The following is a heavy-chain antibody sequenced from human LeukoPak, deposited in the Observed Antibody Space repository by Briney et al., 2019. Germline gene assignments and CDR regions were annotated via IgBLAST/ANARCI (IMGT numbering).Heavy chain of an antibody. Sequence: ASVKVSCKASGYTFTGYYMHWVRQAPGQGLEWMGWINPTSGGTNYAQKFQGRVTMTRDTSISTAYMELSRLRSDDTAVYYCARVESRGYDFWSGHYIGWGQGTLVTVSS. CDR2: INPTSGGT. CDR3: ARVESRGYDFWSGHYIG. J-gene: IGHJ4*02. D-gene: IGHD3-3*01. CDR1: GYTFTGYY. V-gene: IGHV1-2*02.